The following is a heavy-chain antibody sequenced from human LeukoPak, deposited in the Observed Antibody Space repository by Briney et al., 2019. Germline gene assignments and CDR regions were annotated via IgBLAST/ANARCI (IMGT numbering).Heavy chain of an antibody. CDR3: ARGGLYSYASDY. J-gene: IGHJ4*02. V-gene: IGHV4-31*03. CDR1: TDSISSVGYY. D-gene: IGHD5-18*01. CDR2: IYSSGST. Sequence: SETLSLTCIVSTDSISSVGYYWSWIRQYPGKGLEWIGHIYSSGSTYYNPSLTSRVTISVDTSRNQFSLKLSFVSAADTAIYFCARGGLYSYASDYWGQGTLVTVSS.